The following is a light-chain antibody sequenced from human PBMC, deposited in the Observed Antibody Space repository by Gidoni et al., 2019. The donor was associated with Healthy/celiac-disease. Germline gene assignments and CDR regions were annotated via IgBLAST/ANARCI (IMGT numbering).Light chain of an antibody. CDR2: GAS. J-gene: IGKJ2*04. V-gene: IGKV3-20*01. CDR1: QSVSSSY. CDR3: QQYGSSHFMCS. Sequence: EIVLTQSPGTLSLSPGERATLSCRASQSVSSSYLAWYQQKPGQAPRLLIYGASSRATGIPDRFSGSGSGTDFTLTISRLEPEDFAVYYCQQYGSSHFMCSFGQGTKLEIK.